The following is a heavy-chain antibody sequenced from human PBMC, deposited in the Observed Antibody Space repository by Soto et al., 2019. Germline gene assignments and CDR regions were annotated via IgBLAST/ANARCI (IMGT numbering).Heavy chain of an antibody. CDR1: GGSISSGVYY. J-gene: IGHJ5*02. D-gene: IGHD3-16*01. CDR3: ARVGGINWFDP. V-gene: IGHV4-31*03. Sequence: SETLSLTCTVSGGSISSGVYYWSWIRQHPGKGLEWIGYIYYSGSTYYNPSLKSRVTISVDTSKNQFSLKLSSVTAADTAVYYCARVGGINWFDPWGQGTLVTVSS. CDR2: IYYSGST.